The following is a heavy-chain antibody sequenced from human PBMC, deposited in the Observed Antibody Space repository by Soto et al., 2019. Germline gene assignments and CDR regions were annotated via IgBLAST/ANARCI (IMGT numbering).Heavy chain of an antibody. CDR1: GFTFSSYA. V-gene: IGHV3-23*01. Sequence: EVQLLESGGGLVQPGGSLRLSCAASGFTFSSYAMSWVRQAPGKGLEWVSAISGSGGSTYYADSVKGRFTISRDNSKNPLYLQMNSLRAEDTAVYYCAKDHIPRYYYDSSGYYYYDYWGQGTLVTVSS. D-gene: IGHD3-22*01. CDR2: ISGSGGST. CDR3: AKDHIPRYYYDSSGYYYYDY. J-gene: IGHJ4*02.